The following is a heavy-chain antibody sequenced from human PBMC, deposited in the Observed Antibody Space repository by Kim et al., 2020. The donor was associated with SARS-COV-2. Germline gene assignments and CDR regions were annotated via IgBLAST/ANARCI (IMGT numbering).Heavy chain of an antibody. Sequence: ASVKVSCKASGYTFTSYDINWVRQATGQGLEWMGWMNPNSGNTGYAQKFQGRVTMTRNTSISTAYMELSSLRSEDTAVYYCARGSVDTAMDWSWFDPWGQGPLVTVSP. J-gene: IGHJ5*02. CDR3: ARGSVDTAMDWSWFDP. CDR1: GYTFTSYD. D-gene: IGHD5-18*01. CDR2: MNPNSGNT. V-gene: IGHV1-8*01.